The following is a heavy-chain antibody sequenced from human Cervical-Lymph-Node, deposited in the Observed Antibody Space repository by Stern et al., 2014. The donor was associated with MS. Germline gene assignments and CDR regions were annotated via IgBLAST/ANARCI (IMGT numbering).Heavy chain of an antibody. CDR1: GYSFNIYY. Sequence: VQLVQSGAEVRVPGASVKVSCKTSGYSFNIYYMHWVRQAPGQGLEWMGIINPSDGKTSYAQNLRGRITMTRDTSTSTVFMELSSLRSEDTAVYFCARDHDVLYLARGYFDSWGQGTLVTVSS. J-gene: IGHJ4*02. D-gene: IGHD1-1*01. V-gene: IGHV1-46*02. CDR3: ARDHDVLYLARGYFDS. CDR2: INPSDGKT.